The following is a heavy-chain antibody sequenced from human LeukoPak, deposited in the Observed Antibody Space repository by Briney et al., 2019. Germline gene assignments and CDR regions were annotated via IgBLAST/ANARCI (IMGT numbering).Heavy chain of an antibody. CDR2: IYYSGST. J-gene: IGHJ6*02. CDR3: ASLRGGGSYFLDV. CDR1: GGSISSSSYY. V-gene: IGHV4-39*07. D-gene: IGHD1-26*01. Sequence: PSETLSLTCTVSGGSISSSSYYWGWIRQPPGKGLEWIGSIYYSGSTYYNPSLKSRVTISVDTSKNQFSLNLSSVTAADTAVYYCASLRGGGSYFLDVWGQGTTVTVSS.